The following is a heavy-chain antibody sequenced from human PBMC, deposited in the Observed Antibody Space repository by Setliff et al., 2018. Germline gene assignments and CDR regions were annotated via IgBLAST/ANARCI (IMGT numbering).Heavy chain of an antibody. CDR1: DVSISGYY. D-gene: IGHD3-10*01. Sequence: PSETLSLTCTVSDVSISGYYWSWIRQPPGKGLEWIGYIHSSGRSNYNPSLKSRVTTSIDTSKNQFSLQVTSLAATDTALYFCARHEFVGGYYGSVTYRHFDYWGQGILVTVSS. CDR2: IHSSGRS. V-gene: IGHV4-4*08. J-gene: IGHJ4*02. CDR3: ARHEFVGGYYGSVTYRHFDY.